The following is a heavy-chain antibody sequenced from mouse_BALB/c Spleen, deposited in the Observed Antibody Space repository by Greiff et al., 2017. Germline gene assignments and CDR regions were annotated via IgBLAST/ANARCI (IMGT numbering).Heavy chain of an antibody. CDR2: IWRDGST. CDR3: VGSGYVYFDY. J-gene: IGHJ2*01. D-gene: IGHD3-1*01. Sequence: VQLQESGPGLVAPSHSLSITCTVSGFSLTSYGVSWVSQPPGKGLEWLGFIWRDGSTNYHSALIAKLSISKDNSKSKVFLKLNSLQTDDTATYYCVGSGYVYFDYWGQGTTLTVSS. V-gene: IGHV2-3*01. CDR1: GFSLTSYG.